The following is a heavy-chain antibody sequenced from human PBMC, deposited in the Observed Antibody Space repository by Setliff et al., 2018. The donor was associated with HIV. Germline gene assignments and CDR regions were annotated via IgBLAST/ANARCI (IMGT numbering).Heavy chain of an antibody. CDR2: IRGNGVDR. J-gene: IGHJ4*02. CDR1: GFMFSNYA. CDR3: ARKGD. V-gene: IGHV3-23*01. Sequence: GGSLRLSCAVSGFMFSNYAMNWVRQGPGRELEWVSAIRGNGVDRFYPDSVRGRFTISRDNSRNSLYLQMNSLRAEDTAVYYCARKGDWGQGTLVTVSS.